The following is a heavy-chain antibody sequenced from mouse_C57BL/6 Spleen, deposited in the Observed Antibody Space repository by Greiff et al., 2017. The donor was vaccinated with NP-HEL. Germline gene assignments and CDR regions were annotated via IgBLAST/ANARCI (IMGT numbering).Heavy chain of an antibody. Sequence: VQLKESEGGLVQPGSSMKLSCTASGFTFSDYYMAWVRQVPEKGLEWVANINYDGSSTYYLDSLKSRFIISRDNAKNILYLQMSSLKSEDTATYYCAREGGYDSYYFDYWGQGTTLTVSS. CDR3: AREGGYDSYYFDY. CDR1: GFTFSDYY. V-gene: IGHV5-16*01. CDR2: INYDGSST. D-gene: IGHD2-4*01. J-gene: IGHJ2*01.